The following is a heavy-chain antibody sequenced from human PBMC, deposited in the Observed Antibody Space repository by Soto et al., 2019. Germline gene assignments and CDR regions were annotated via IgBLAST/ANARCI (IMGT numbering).Heavy chain of an antibody. D-gene: IGHD3-22*01. J-gene: IGHJ4*02. CDR1: GGSISSSSYY. CDR2: IYYSGST. V-gene: IGHV4-39*01. Sequence: ASETLSLTCTVSGGSISSSSYYWGWIRQPPGKGLEWIGSIYYSGSTYYNPSLKSRVTISVDTSKNQFSLKLSSVTAADTAVYYCARARYYYDSSGYYYPFDYWGQGTLVTVSS. CDR3: ARARYYYDSSGYYYPFDY.